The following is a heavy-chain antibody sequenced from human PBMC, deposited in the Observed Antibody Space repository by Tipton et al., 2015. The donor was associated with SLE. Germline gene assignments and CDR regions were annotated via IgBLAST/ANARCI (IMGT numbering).Heavy chain of an antibody. J-gene: IGHJ3*02. V-gene: IGHV4-34*01. CDR3: ARVPNSSWYGSALDI. CDR1: GESFSGYY. Sequence: GLVKPSETLSLTCAVYGESFSGYYWSWIRQPPGKGLEWIGEINHSGSTDYNPSLKSRVTISIDTSKNQFSLKLNSVTAADTAVYYCARVPNSSWYGSALDIWGQGTMVTVSS. D-gene: IGHD6-13*01. CDR2: INHSGST.